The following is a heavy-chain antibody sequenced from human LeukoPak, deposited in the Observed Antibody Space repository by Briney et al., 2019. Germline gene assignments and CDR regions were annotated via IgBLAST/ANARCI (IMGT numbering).Heavy chain of an antibody. CDR2: INPTGGST. D-gene: IGHD3-10*01. CDR3: ARGSPIRYGSGSYYGDY. J-gene: IGHJ4*02. Sequence: ASVKVSCKASGYTFTSYYMHWVRQAPGQGLEWMGLINPTGGSTGYAQKLQGRVTMTTDTSTSTAYMELRSLRSDDTAVYYCARGSPIRYGSGSYYGDYWGQGTLVTVSS. CDR1: GYTFTSYY. V-gene: IGHV1-46*01.